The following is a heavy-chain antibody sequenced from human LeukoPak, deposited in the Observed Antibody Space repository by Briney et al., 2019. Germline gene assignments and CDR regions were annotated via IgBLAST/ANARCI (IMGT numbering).Heavy chain of an antibody. CDR1: GFTFSSYA. J-gene: IGHJ1*01. CDR2: ISYDGSNK. Sequence: GGSLRLSCAASGFTFSSYAMHWVRQAPGKGLEWVAVISYDGSNKYYADSVKGRFTISRDNSKNTLYLQVNSLRAEDTAVYYCARFNEQQMYFQHWGQGTLVTVSS. D-gene: IGHD6-13*01. V-gene: IGHV3-30*04. CDR3: ARFNEQQMYFQH.